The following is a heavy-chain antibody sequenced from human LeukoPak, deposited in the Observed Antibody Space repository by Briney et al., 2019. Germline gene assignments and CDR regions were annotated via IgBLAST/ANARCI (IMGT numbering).Heavy chain of an antibody. CDR1: RFTLRNHG. J-gene: IGHJ4*02. CDR3: VRDRSARYLED. CDR2: IWYDGSNK. Sequence: PGGSLRLSCAASRFTLRNHGMHWVRQAPDKGLEWVAVIWYDGSNKYYGGSVKGRFTISRDNSKNMLYLQINSLRAEDTAVYLCVRDRSARYLEDWGQGTLVTVSS. V-gene: IGHV3-33*01.